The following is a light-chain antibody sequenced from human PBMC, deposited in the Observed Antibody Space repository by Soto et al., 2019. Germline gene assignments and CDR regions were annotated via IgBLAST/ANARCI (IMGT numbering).Light chain of an antibody. Sequence: QSALTQPASVSGSPGQSITICCTGSTSYVGAYNYVSWYKHHPGQAPQLMIYEVSNRPSGVSNRFSGSKSGNTASLTISGLQADDEGDYYCSSKTSSSSPFVFGTGTKLTVL. CDR1: TSYVGAYNY. J-gene: IGLJ1*01. CDR3: SSKTSSSSPFV. CDR2: EVS. V-gene: IGLV2-14*01.